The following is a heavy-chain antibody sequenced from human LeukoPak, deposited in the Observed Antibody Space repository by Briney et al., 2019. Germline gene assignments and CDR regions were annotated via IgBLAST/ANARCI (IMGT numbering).Heavy chain of an antibody. CDR2: IYYSGST. V-gene: IGHV4-59*01. Sequence: SETLSLTCSVSGGSISSYYWSWIRQPPGKGLEWIGYIYYSGSTNYNPSLKSRVTISLDTSKNQFSLKLSSVTAADTAVYYCARATSEAAAFYYYYMDVWGKGTTVTVSS. J-gene: IGHJ6*03. D-gene: IGHD6-13*01. CDR1: GGSISSYY. CDR3: ARATSEAAAFYYYYMDV.